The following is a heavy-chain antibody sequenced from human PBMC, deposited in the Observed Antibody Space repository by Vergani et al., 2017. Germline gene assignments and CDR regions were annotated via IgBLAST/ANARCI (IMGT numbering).Heavy chain of an antibody. Sequence: QVQLVESGGGVVQPGGSLRLSCAASGSTFSSYGMHWVRQAPGKGLEWVAFIRYDGSNKYYADSVKGRFTISRDNSKSTMYLQMNSLRDEDTGVYYCARDLRLLYNRFDPWGQGTLVTVSS. J-gene: IGHJ5*02. CDR3: ARDLRLLYNRFDP. D-gene: IGHD1-14*01. CDR2: IRYDGSNK. CDR1: GSTFSSYG. V-gene: IGHV3-30*02.